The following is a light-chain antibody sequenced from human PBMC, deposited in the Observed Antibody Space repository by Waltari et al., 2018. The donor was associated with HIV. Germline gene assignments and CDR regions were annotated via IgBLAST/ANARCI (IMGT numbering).Light chain of an antibody. CDR1: SGHSAYA. J-gene: IGLJ2*01. V-gene: IGLV4-69*02. CDR3: QTWGNGFVI. Sequence: QLVLTQSPSASASLGASVKLTCTLSSGHSAYAIAWHQQQPEKGPRYLMKLNSDGSHRKGDGIPDRFSGSGSGTERYLTISSLQAEDGADYYCQTWGNGFVIFGGGTKLSVL. CDR2: LNSDGSH.